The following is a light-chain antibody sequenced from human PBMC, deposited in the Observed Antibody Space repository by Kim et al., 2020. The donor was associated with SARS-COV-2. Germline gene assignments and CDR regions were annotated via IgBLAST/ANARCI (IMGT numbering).Light chain of an antibody. CDR2: GKN. CDR1: SLRSYY. Sequence: SSELTQDSAVSVALGQTVRITCQGDSLRSYYASWYQQKPGQAPVLVIYGKNNRPSGIPDRFSGSSSGNTASLTITGAQAEDEADYYCKSRASSGNHRVF. CDR3: KSRASSGNHRV. V-gene: IGLV3-19*01. J-gene: IGLJ3*02.